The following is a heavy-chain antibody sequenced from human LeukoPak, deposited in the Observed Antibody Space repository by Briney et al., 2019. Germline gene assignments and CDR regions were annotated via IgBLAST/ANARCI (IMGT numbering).Heavy chain of an antibody. CDR3: AREVVPYRNSCFDY. CDR2: IKQDGSEK. V-gene: IGHV3-7*01. D-gene: IGHD2-2*01. Sequence: GGSLRLSCAASGFTFSSYAMSWVRQAPGKGLEWVANIKQDGSEKYYVDSVKGRFTISRDNAKNSLYLQMNSLRAEDTAVYHCAREVVPYRNSCFDYWGQGTLVTVSS. CDR1: GFTFSSYA. J-gene: IGHJ4*02.